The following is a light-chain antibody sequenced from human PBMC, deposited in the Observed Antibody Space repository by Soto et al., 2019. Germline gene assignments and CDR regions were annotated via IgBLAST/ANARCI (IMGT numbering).Light chain of an antibody. J-gene: IGKJ3*01. CDR3: QQSYSTPPF. CDR2: AAS. CDR1: QSISSY. V-gene: IGKV1-39*01. Sequence: DIQMTQSPSSLSASVGDRVTITCRASQSISSYLNWYQQKPGKATKVLIYAASSLQSGVPSRFSGSGSGTDFTLTISSLQPEDFATYYCQQSYSTPPFFGPGTKVDIK.